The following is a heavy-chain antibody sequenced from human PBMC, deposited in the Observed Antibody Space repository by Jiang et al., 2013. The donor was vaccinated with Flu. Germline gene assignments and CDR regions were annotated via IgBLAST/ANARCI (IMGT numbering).Heavy chain of an antibody. CDR2: IYYSGST. J-gene: IGHJ4*02. CDR3: ASFGRGKIQSGD. CDR1: GGSISSSSYY. D-gene: IGHD3-10*01. Sequence: LLKPSETLSLTCTVSGGSISSSSYYWGWIRQPPGKGLEWIGSIYYSGSTYYNPSLKSRVTISVDTSKNQFSLKLSSVTAADTAVYYCASFGRGKIQSGDWGQGTLVTVSS. V-gene: IGHV4-39*01.